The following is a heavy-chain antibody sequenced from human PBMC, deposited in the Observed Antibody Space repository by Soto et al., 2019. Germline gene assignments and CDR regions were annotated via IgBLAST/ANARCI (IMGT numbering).Heavy chain of an antibody. D-gene: IGHD3-10*01. CDR1: GFTFSSYA. Sequence: GGSLRLSCAASGFTFSSYAMSWVRQAPGKGLEWVSAISGSGGSTYYADSVKGRFTISRDNSKNTLYLQMNSLRAEDTAVYYCAKDRGRWFGELLFDAFDIWGQGTMVTVSS. J-gene: IGHJ3*02. CDR2: ISGSGGST. V-gene: IGHV3-23*01. CDR3: AKDRGRWFGELLFDAFDI.